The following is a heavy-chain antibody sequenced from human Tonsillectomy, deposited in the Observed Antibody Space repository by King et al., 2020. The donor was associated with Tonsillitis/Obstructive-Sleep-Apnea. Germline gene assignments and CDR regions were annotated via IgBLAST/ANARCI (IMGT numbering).Heavy chain of an antibody. D-gene: IGHD1-1*01. CDR1: RLTFNNYA. J-gene: IGHJ3*02. CDR3: AKGRRCNDPLDAFDI. Sequence: VQLVEAGGGLVQPGGSLRLSCSTSRLTFNNYAMSWVRQAPGKGLEWVSATSGSGGNTYYADSVKGRFTISRDHSRNTLYLQMNSLRAEDTAVYYCAKGRRCNDPLDAFDIWGQGTMVTVSS. V-gene: IGHV3-23*04. CDR2: TSGSGGNT.